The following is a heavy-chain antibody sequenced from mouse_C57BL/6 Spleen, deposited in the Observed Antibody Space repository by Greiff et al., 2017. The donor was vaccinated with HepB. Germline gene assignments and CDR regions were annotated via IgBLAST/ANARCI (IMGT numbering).Heavy chain of an antibody. CDR1: GYTFTSYW. J-gene: IGHJ3*01. CDR3: AGYDGAWFAY. D-gene: IGHD2-12*01. V-gene: IGHV1-55*01. Sequence: QVQLKDSGAELVKPGASVKMSCKASGYTFTSYWITWVKQRPGQGLEWIGDIYPGSGSTNYNEKFKSKATLTVDTSSSTAYMQLSSLTSEDSAVYYWAGYDGAWFAYWGQGTLVTVSA. CDR2: IYPGSGST.